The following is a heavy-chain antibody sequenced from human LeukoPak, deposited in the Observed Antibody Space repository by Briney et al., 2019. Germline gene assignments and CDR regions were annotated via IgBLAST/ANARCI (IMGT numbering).Heavy chain of an antibody. J-gene: IGHJ4*02. Sequence: SETLSLTCTVSGGSISSSSYYWGWIRQPPGKGLEWIGSIYYSGSTYYNPSLKSRVTISVDTSKNQFSLKLSSVTAADTAVYYCARIPRTLTIFGVVGYWGQGTLVTVSS. CDR1: GGSISSSSYY. V-gene: IGHV4-39*01. CDR3: ARIPRTLTIFGVVGY. D-gene: IGHD3-3*01. CDR2: IYYSGST.